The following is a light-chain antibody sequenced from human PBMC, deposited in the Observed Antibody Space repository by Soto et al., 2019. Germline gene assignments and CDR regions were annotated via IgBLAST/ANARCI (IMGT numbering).Light chain of an antibody. CDR2: DAS. V-gene: IGKV3-11*01. CDR1: QSVSSY. CDR3: QQRSEWPLT. Sequence: EIVLTQSPATLSLSPGERATLSCRASQSVSSYLGWYQQKRGQAPRLLIYDASNRATGIPARFSGSGSGTDFTLPISSLEPEDFAVYYCQQRSEWPLTFGGGTNVEIK. J-gene: IGKJ4*01.